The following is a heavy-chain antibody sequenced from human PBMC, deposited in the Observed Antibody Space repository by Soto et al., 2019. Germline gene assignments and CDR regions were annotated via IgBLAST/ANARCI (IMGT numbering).Heavy chain of an antibody. CDR2: ISSDRSST. CDR3: ARQLLYVFDI. V-gene: IGHV3-74*01. J-gene: IGHJ3*02. Sequence: EVQLVESGGGLVQPGGSLRLSCAASGFTPSSNWMHWVRQVPGKGLVWVSRISSDRSSTGYADSVKGRFTISRDSAKNTLYLQMNSLTVEDTAVYYCARQLLYVFDIWGQGTMVTVSS. CDR1: GFTPSSNW. D-gene: IGHD2-2*01.